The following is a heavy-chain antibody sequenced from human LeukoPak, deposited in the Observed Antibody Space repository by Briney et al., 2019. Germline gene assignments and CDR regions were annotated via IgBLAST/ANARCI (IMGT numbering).Heavy chain of an antibody. J-gene: IGHJ4*02. CDR2: IYYSGTT. CDR1: GGSITSYY. V-gene: IGHV4-59*01. CDR3: AREIGTTVTTGPNDY. D-gene: IGHD4-17*01. Sequence: SETLSLTCTVSGGSITSYYWSWIRQPPGKGLEWIGCIYYSGTTNYNPSLKSRVTISVDTSKNQLALKLSSETAADTAVYYCAREIGTTVTTGPNDYWGQGTLVTVSS.